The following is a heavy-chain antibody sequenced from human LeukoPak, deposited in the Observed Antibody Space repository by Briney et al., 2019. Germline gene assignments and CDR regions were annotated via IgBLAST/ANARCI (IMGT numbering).Heavy chain of an antibody. CDR3: AKGAKYYYDSSGYHRLRAFDI. V-gene: IGHV3-23*01. D-gene: IGHD3-22*01. CDR2: ISGSGGST. Sequence: GGSLRLSCAASGFTFSSYAMSWVRQAPGKGLEWVSAISGSGGSTYYADSVKGRFTISRDNAKNSLYLQMNSLRAEDMALYYCAKGAKYYYDSSGYHRLRAFDIWGQGTMVTVSS. J-gene: IGHJ3*02. CDR1: GFTFSSYA.